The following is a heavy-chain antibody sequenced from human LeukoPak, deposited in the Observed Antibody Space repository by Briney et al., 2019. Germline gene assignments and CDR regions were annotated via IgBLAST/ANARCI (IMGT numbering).Heavy chain of an antibody. CDR1: GGSISIYY. CDR2: IYTSGST. V-gene: IGHV4-4*07. D-gene: IGHD2-2*03. Sequence: ASETLSLTCTVSGGSISIYYWSWIRQPAGKGLEWIGRIYTSGSTNYNPSLKSRVTISVDKSKNQFSLKLSSVTAADTAVYYCARGPQSLDYYFDYWGQGTLVTVSS. CDR3: ARGPQSLDYYFDY. J-gene: IGHJ4*02.